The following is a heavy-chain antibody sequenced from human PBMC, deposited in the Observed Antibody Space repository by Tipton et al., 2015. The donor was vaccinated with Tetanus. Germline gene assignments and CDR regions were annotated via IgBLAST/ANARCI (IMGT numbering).Heavy chain of an antibody. CDR1: GGSISGSY. D-gene: IGHD2-2*01. CDR2: VYYNGNT. CDR3: AREVPAAGHFDS. J-gene: IGHJ4*02. Sequence: TLSLTCTVSGGSISGSYWNWIRQPPGKGLEWIGYVYYNGNTHYNPALKSRVTISVDASKNQFSLKRSSVTAADTAIYYCAREVPAAGHFDSLGQGTLVTVSS. V-gene: IGHV4-59*01.